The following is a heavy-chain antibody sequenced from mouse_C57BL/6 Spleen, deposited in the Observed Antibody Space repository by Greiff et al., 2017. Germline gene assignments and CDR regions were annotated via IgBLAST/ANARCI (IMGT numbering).Heavy chain of an antibody. V-gene: IGHV7-3*01. CDR2: ISNKANGYTN. J-gene: IGHJ4*01. CDR3: ARSAYGYYVRYAMDY. Sequence: EVKLMESGGGLVQPGGSLSLSCAASGFTFTDYYMSWVRQPPGKALEWLGFISNKANGYTNEYSASVKGRLTLSREKSQSILYLQMNALRDEDSATYYCARSAYGYYVRYAMDYWGQGTSVTVSS. CDR1: GFTFTDYY. D-gene: IGHD2-3*01.